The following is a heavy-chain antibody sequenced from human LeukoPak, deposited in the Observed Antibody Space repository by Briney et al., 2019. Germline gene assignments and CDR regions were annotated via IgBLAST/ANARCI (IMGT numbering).Heavy chain of an antibody. V-gene: IGHV3-23*01. CDR3: AKDITGTTPGY. CDR2: ISGSGGST. Sequence: SGGSLRLSCAASGFTFTGYSMNWVRQAPGKGLEWVSAISGSGGSTYYADSVKGRFTISRDNSKNTLYLQMNSLRAEDTAVYYCAKDITGTTPGYWGQGTLVTVSS. D-gene: IGHD1-1*01. CDR1: GFTFTGYS. J-gene: IGHJ4*02.